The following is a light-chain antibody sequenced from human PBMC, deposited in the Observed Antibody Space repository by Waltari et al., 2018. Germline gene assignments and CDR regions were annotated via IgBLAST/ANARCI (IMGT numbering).Light chain of an antibody. J-gene: IGLJ3*02. CDR3: SSYSSSDSWV. Sequence: QSALTQPASVSGSPGRSITISCTGSSRDVGSYISVSWYQQRLGKAPKLLIFDVRKRPSGISNRFSGSKSGITASLTISGLQAEDEADYYCSSYSSSDSWVFGGGTTLIVL. V-gene: IGLV2-14*01. CDR1: SRDVGSYIS. CDR2: DVR.